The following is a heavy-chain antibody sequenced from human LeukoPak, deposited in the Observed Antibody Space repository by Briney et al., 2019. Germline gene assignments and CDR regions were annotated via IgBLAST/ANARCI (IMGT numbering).Heavy chain of an antibody. V-gene: IGHV3-48*02. CDR1: GFAFSTYT. CDR3: ARGSYFDY. CDR2: ISAGGGTI. J-gene: IGHJ4*02. Sequence: PGGSLRLSCAASGFAFSTYTLNWVRQAPGKGLEWLSYISAGGGTIYYADSVKGRFTVSRDNAKNSLYLQMNSLRDEDTAVYYCARGSYFDYWGQGTLATVSS.